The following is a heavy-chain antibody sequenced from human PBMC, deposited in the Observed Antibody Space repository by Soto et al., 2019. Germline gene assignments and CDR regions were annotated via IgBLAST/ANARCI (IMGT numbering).Heavy chain of an antibody. CDR1: GCKIGDHD. J-gene: IGHJ4*02. Sequence: PIRLSRRAAGCKIGDHDGSWISQDTGKGLEWVSYITSSGSTIYYADSVKGRFTISRDNAKNSLYLQMNSLRVEDTAVYYCARDFWSGFRFWSQGTLVTGSP. D-gene: IGHD3-3*01. CDR2: ITSSGSTI. V-gene: IGHV3-11*01. CDR3: ARDFWSGFRF.